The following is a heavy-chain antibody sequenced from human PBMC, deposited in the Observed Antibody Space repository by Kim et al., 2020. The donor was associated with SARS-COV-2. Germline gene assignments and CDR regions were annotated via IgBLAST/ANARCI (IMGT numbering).Heavy chain of an antibody. D-gene: IGHD1-26*01. CDR1: GGSFSGYY. V-gene: IGHV4-34*01. CDR2: INHSGST. CDR3: ARRYQWGATHVPYYGMDV. Sequence: SETLSLTCAVYGGSFSGYYWSWIRQPPGKGLEWIGEINHSGSTNYNPSLKSRVTISVDTSKNQFSLKLSSVTAADTAVYYCARRYQWGATHVPYYGMDVWGQGTTVTVSS. J-gene: IGHJ6*02.